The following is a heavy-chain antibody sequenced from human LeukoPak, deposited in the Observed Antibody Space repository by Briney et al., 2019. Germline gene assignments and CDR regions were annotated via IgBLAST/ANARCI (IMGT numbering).Heavy chain of an antibody. CDR2: ISDDGSKR. CDR3: ARESGFMMVGEINADNWFDP. D-gene: IGHD3-3*01. CDR1: GITLSNYG. Sequence: GGSLRLSCAVSGITLSNYGMSWVRQAPGKGLEWVAVISDDGSKRFYADSVKGRFTISRDNSRDTLYLHMQTLRPEDSAVYYCARESGFMMVGEINADNWFDPWGQGTPVTVSS. V-gene: IGHV3-30*03. J-gene: IGHJ5*02.